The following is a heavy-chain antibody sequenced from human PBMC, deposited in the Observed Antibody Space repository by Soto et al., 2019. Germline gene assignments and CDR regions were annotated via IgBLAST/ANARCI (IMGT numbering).Heavy chain of an antibody. CDR1: GFTFNSYV. J-gene: IGHJ4*02. CDR3: ARGQYVDSCDYWRGNLPCDH. CDR2: ISRRGRQSA. Sequence: GGSLRLSSAASGFTFNSYVMTWVRQAPGKGLEWVSSISRRGRQSASYSDSVKARFTISRDNSDNTLFLQMNNSMDEDTALLYCARGQYVDSCDYWRGNLPCDHWGMGTLVTIAS. V-gene: IGHV3-23*01. D-gene: IGHD3-3*01.